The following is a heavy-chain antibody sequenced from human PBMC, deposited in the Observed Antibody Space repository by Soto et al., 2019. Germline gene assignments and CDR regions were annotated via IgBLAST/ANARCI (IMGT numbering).Heavy chain of an antibody. Sequence: QVQLQESGPGLVKPSETLSLTCTVSGGSISSYYWSWIRQPPGKGLEWIGYIYYSGSTNYNPSLKRRVTISVDTSKNQFSLKLSSVTAADTAVYYCARDRGYCSGGSCFHYYYGMDVWGQGTTVTVSS. V-gene: IGHV4-59*01. D-gene: IGHD2-15*01. CDR1: GGSISSYY. CDR3: ARDRGYCSGGSCFHYYYGMDV. CDR2: IYYSGST. J-gene: IGHJ6*02.